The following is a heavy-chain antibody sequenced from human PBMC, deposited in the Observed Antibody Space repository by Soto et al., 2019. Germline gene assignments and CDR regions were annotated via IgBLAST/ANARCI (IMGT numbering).Heavy chain of an antibody. J-gene: IGHJ4*02. CDR3: AKVGHCTNGVCSPYYFDY. CDR2: ISGSGGST. V-gene: IGHV3-23*01. Sequence: GGSLRLSCAASGFTFSSYAMSWVRQAPGKGLEWVSAISGSGGSTYYADSVKGRFTISRDNSKNTLYLQMNSLRAEDTAVYYCAKVGHCTNGVCSPYYFDYWGQGTLVTVSS. D-gene: IGHD2-8*01. CDR1: GFTFSSYA.